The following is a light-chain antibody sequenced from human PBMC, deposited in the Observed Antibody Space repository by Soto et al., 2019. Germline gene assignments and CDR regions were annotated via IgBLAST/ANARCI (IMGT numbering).Light chain of an antibody. V-gene: IGLV2-14*03. J-gene: IGLJ1*01. CDR3: SSYTSSSTHV. Sequence: QSALTQPASVSGSPGQSITISCTGTSSDVCAYNFVSWYQQHPGEVPKLMIFDVSSRPSGVSDRFSGSKSGNTASLTISGLQPEDEGDYSCSSYTSSSTHVFGSGTKLTVL. CDR2: DVS. CDR1: SSDVCAYNF.